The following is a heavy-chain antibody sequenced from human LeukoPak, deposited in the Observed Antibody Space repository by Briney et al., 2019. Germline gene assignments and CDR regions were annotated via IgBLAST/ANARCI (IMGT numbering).Heavy chain of an antibody. D-gene: IGHD1-26*01. Sequence: GGSLRLSCAASGFSFSSYWMSWVRQAPGKGLEWVSYISSSTSTIYYADSVKGRFTISRDNAKNSLYLQMNSLRAEDTAVYYCARGIVDMATSFGYWGQGTLVTVSS. V-gene: IGHV3-48*01. J-gene: IGHJ4*02. CDR1: GFSFSSYW. CDR3: ARGIVDMATSFGY. CDR2: ISSSTSTI.